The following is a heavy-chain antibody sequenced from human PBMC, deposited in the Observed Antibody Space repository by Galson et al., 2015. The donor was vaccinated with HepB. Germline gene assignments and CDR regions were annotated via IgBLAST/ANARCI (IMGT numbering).Heavy chain of an antibody. J-gene: IGHJ4*02. CDR3: ARWSYDIVGGHSFDY. CDR1: GFTFNNYA. CDR2: IYYTGSA. V-gene: IGHV4-59*01. D-gene: IGHD2-21*02. Sequence: LRLSCAASGFTFNNYAISWIRQPPGNRPEWIGFIYYTGSANYNPFFESRVTMSVDTSKKQFSLKLTSLTAADTATYYCARWSYDIVGGHSFDYWGQGIPVIVSS.